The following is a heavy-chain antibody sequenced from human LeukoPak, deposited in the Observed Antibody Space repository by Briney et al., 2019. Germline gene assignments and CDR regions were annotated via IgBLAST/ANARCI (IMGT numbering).Heavy chain of an antibody. CDR3: ARGAAYDFWSGYYSTPLGYYYYMDV. Sequence: GGSLRLSCAASGFTFSSYSMDWVRQAPGKGLEWVSSIGSSSSYIYYADSVKGRFTISRDNAKNSLYLQMNSLRAEDTAVYYCARGAAYDFWSGYYSTPLGYYYYMDVWGKGTTVTVSS. J-gene: IGHJ6*03. V-gene: IGHV3-21*01. CDR1: GFTFSSYS. CDR2: IGSSSSYI. D-gene: IGHD3-3*01.